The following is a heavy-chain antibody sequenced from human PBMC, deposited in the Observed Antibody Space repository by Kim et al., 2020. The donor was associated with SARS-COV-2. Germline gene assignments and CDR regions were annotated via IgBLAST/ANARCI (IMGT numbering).Heavy chain of an antibody. J-gene: IGHJ4*02. CDR1: GGSISSYY. D-gene: IGHD6-6*01. CDR3: ARGVSSGAARPFDY. CDR2: IYYSGST. V-gene: IGHV4-59*01. Sequence: SDTLSLTCTVSGGSISSYYWSWIRQPPGKGLEWIGYIYYSGSTNYNPSLKSRVTISVDTSKNQFSLKMSSVTAADTAVYYCARGVSSGAARPFDYWGQGT.